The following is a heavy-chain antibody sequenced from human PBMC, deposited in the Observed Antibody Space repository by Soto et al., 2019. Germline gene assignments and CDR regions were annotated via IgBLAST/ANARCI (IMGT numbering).Heavy chain of an antibody. Sequence: ASVKVSCKASGYTFTNYGISWVRQAPGQGLEWMGWISAYNGNTNYAQKLQGRVTMTTDTSTSTAYMELRSLRSDDTAVYYCASNYLYYYGSGNTNYYGMDVWGQGTTVTVSS. V-gene: IGHV1-18*01. CDR3: ASNYLYYYGSGNTNYYGMDV. D-gene: IGHD3-10*01. CDR1: GYTFTNYG. J-gene: IGHJ6*02. CDR2: ISAYNGNT.